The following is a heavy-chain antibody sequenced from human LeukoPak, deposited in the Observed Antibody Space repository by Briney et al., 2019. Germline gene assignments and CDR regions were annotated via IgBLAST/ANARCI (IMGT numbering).Heavy chain of an antibody. Sequence: ASVKVSCKASGYTFTSYGISWVRQAPGQGLEWMGWISAYNGNTNYAQKLQGRVTMTTDTSTSTAYMELRSLRSDDTAVYYCARDRGYYDSSGYYYPYWGQGTLVTVSS. J-gene: IGHJ4*02. V-gene: IGHV1-18*01. CDR1: GYTFTSYG. CDR3: ARDRGYYDSSGYYYPY. CDR2: ISAYNGNT. D-gene: IGHD3-22*01.